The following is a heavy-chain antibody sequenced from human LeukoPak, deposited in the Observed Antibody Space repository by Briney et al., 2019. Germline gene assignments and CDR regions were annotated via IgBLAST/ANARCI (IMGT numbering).Heavy chain of an antibody. CDR1: GGSVSSGSYY. J-gene: IGHJ6*04. CDR2: IYHSGST. Sequence: SETLSLTCTVSGGSVSSGSYYWSWIRQPPGKGLEWIGYIYHSGSTNYNPSLKSRVTISVDTSKNQFSLKLSSVTAADTAVYYCARDHPSRGYYRPYYGMDVWGKGTTVTVSS. D-gene: IGHD3-3*01. CDR3: ARDHPSRGYYRPYYGMDV. V-gene: IGHV4-61*01.